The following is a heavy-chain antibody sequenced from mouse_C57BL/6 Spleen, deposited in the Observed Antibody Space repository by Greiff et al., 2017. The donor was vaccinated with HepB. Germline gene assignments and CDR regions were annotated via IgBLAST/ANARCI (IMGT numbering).Heavy chain of an antibody. Sequence: VQLQQPGAELVKPGASVKMSCKASGYTFTSYWITWVKQRPGQGLEWIGDIYPGSGSTNYNEKFKSKATLTVDTSSSTAYMQLSSLTSEDSAVYYCARFDGYYGYFDVWGTGTTVTVSS. D-gene: IGHD2-3*01. V-gene: IGHV1-55*01. CDR3: ARFDGYYGYFDV. J-gene: IGHJ1*03. CDR2: IYPGSGST. CDR1: GYTFTSYW.